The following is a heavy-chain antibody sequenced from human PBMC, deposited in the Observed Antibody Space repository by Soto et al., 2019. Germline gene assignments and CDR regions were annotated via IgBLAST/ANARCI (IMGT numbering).Heavy chain of an antibody. CDR3: AKDVVYSGSFGYDY. Sequence: GGSLRLSCAASGFTFSSYAMSWVRQAPGKGLEWVSVISVSGSDTFYADSVKGRFTISRDNSKNTLYLQMNSLRAEDTAVYYCAKDVVYSGSFGYDYWGPGTLVTVSS. CDR1: GFTFSSYA. D-gene: IGHD1-26*01. CDR2: ISVSGSDT. V-gene: IGHV3-23*01. J-gene: IGHJ4*02.